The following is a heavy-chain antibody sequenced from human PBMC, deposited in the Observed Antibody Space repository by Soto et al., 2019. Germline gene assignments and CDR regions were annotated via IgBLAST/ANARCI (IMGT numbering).Heavy chain of an antibody. CDR1: GYSFTSYW. D-gene: IGHD3-22*01. Sequence: GESLKISCKGSGYSFTSYWIGWVRQMPGKGLEWMGIIYPGDSDTRYSPSFQGQVTISANKSISTAYLQWSSLKASDTAMYYCASSSRGYYDSSGYFEINYYYYYGMDVWGQGTTVTVSS. J-gene: IGHJ6*02. V-gene: IGHV5-51*01. CDR3: ASSSRGYYDSSGYFEINYYYYYGMDV. CDR2: IYPGDSDT.